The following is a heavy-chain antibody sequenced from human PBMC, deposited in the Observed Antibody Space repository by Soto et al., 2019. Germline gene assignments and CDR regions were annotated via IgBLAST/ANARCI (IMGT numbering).Heavy chain of an antibody. D-gene: IGHD1-26*01. J-gene: IGHJ4*02. Sequence: EVQLVESGGGLVQPGGSLRLSCAASGFTFSSYSMNWVRQAPGKGLEWVSYISSSSSTIYYADSVKGRFTISRDNAKNSLYLQMNSLRDEDMAVYYCARQAHSGSYVHYFDYWGQGTLVTVSS. CDR2: ISSSSSTI. CDR3: ARQAHSGSYVHYFDY. V-gene: IGHV3-48*02. CDR1: GFTFSSYS.